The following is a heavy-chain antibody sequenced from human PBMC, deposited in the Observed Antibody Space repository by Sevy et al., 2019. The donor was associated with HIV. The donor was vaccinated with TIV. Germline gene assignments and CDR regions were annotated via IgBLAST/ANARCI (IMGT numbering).Heavy chain of an antibody. V-gene: IGHV1-24*01. J-gene: IGHJ5*02. CDR2: FAPQYGET. Sequence: ASVKVSCKVSGYTLTKLSIHWVRQAPGKGLEWMGEFAPQYGETIYAQRFQGRLTMTEETSPDTAFMELSSLTSEETAIYYCTTVGLRYYSGSSSYQGDWFDPWGQGTLVTVSS. CDR3: TTVGLRYYSGSSSYQGDWFDP. D-gene: IGHD2-15*01. CDR1: GYTLTKLS.